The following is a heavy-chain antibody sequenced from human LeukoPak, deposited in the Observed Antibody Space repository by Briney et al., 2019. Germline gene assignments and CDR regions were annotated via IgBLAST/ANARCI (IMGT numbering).Heavy chain of an antibody. Sequence: PSETLSLTCTVSGGSISSSSYYWGWIRQPPGKGLEWIGSIYYSGSTYYNPSLKSRVTIPVDTSKNQFSLKLSSVTAADTAVYYCARLSSIAARGPFDYWGQGTLVTVSS. D-gene: IGHD6-6*01. CDR3: ARLSSIAARGPFDY. V-gene: IGHV4-39*01. J-gene: IGHJ4*02. CDR1: GGSISSSSYY. CDR2: IYYSGST.